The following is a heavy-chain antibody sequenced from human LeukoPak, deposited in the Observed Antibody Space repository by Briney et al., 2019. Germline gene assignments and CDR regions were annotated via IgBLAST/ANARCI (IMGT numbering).Heavy chain of an antibody. V-gene: IGHV3-74*01. Sequence: GGSLRLSCAASGFTFSSYWMHWVRQAPGKGLVWVSRINSDGSTTNYADSLKGRFTISRDNAKNTLFLQMNSLRAEDTAVYYCAKRADYGANSYDYWGQGTLVTVSS. CDR1: GFTFSSYW. CDR3: AKRADYGANSYDY. CDR2: INSDGSTT. J-gene: IGHJ4*02. D-gene: IGHD4-17*01.